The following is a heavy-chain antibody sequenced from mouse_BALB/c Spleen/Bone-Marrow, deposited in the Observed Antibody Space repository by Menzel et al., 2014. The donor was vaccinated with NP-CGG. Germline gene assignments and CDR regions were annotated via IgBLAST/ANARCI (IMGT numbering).Heavy chain of an antibody. J-gene: IGHJ1*01. CDR1: GYAFSSYW. CDR3: ARRVYGNYWYFDV. D-gene: IGHD2-10*02. V-gene: IGHV1-80*01. CDR2: IYPGDGDT. Sequence: VQLQQSGAELVRPGSSVKISCKASGYAFSSYWMNWVKQRPGQGLEWIGQIYPGDGDTNYNGKFKGKATLTADKSSSTAYMQLSSLTSEDSAVYFCARRVYGNYWYFDVWGAGTTATVSS.